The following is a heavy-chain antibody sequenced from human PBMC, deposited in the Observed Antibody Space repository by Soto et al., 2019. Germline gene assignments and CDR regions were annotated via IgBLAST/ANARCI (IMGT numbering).Heavy chain of an antibody. D-gene: IGHD6-19*01. CDR2: INAGNAKT. V-gene: IGHV1-3*01. CDR1: GYTFTNYA. Sequence: QVQLVQSGAEVKKPGASVKVSCKASGYTFTNYAIHWVRQGPGQRLEWMGWINAGNAKTKYSQKFQGRVTISRDTSASTAYMELTTLRSEDTAVDYCARDGAVAGNANFDYWGQGTLVTVSS. CDR3: ARDGAVAGNANFDY. J-gene: IGHJ4*02.